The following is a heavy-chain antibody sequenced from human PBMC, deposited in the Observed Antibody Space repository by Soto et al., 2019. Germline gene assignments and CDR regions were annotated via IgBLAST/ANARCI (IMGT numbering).Heavy chain of an antibody. V-gene: IGHV3-74*01. CDR2: IDPYDTGI. J-gene: IGHJ4*02. D-gene: IGHD5-12*01. CDR1: GFAFSSEW. CDR3: VKSRGGNNFDFFD. Sequence: GGSLRLSCAASGFAFSSEWMHWVRQAPGKGLVWVSRIDPYDTGITYADSVKGRFTISRDNSKNTLYLQMSSLSADDTAVYYCVKSRGGNNFDFFDWGQGALVTVSS.